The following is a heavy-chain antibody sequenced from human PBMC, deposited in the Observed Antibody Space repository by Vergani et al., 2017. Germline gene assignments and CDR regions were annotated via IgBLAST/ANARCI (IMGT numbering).Heavy chain of an antibody. CDR1: GFPFSSYA. Sequence: EVQLLESGGGLVQPGGSLRLSCAASGFPFSSYAMSWVRQAPGKGLEWVSTISGSGTTYYADSVKGRFTISRDNSKNTLYLQMNSLSAEDTAVYYCAKAPRYCSTTSCYSGGYFDRWGRGTLVTVSS. CDR2: ISGSGTT. D-gene: IGHD2-2*01. J-gene: IGHJ2*01. V-gene: IGHV3-23*01. CDR3: AKAPRYCSTTSCYSGGYFDR.